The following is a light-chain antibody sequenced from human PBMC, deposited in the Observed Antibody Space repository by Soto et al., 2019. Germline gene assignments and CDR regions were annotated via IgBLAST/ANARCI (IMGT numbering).Light chain of an antibody. Sequence: EIVLTQSPGTLSLSPGERATLSCRASQSVSSSYLAWYQQKPGQAPRLLIYGASSRATGIPDRFSGSGSGTDFTLTISRLEPEDLAVYYCQQYGSSPNTFGQGTKLDIK. CDR1: QSVSSSY. J-gene: IGKJ2*01. CDR2: GAS. CDR3: QQYGSSPNT. V-gene: IGKV3-20*01.